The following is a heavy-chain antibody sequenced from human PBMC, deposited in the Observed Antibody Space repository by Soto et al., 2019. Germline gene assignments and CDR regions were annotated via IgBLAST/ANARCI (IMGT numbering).Heavy chain of an antibody. CDR1: GLTFSSYW. Sequence: GGSLRLSCAVSGLTFSSYWMHWVRQAPGKGLEYVSSISTNGGSTHYADSVKGRFTISRDNSKNTQYLQMSSLRADDTAVYYCVKGEYYYDSSGYYPFDYWGQGT. J-gene: IGHJ4*02. CDR3: VKGEYYYDSSGYYPFDY. D-gene: IGHD3-22*01. V-gene: IGHV3-64D*06. CDR2: ISTNGGST.